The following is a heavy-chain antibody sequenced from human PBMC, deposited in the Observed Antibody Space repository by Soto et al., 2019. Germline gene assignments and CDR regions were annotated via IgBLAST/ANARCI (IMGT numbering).Heavy chain of an antibody. CDR1: GYTFTSYG. CDR2: ISAYNGNT. D-gene: IGHD3-3*01. V-gene: IGHV1-18*01. CDR3: ARDQGAYDDFWSGYYRWFDP. Sequence: QVQLVPSGAEVKKPGASVKVSCKASGYTFTSYGISWVRQAPGQGLEWMGWISAYNGNTNYAQKLKGRVTMTTDTSTSTAYMELRSLRSDDTAVYYCARDQGAYDDFWSGYYRWFDPWGQGTLVTVSS. J-gene: IGHJ5*02.